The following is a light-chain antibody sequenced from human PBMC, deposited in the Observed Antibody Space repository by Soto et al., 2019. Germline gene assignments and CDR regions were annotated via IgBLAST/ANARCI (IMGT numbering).Light chain of an antibody. J-gene: IGKJ1*01. Sequence: EIVLTQSPGTLSLSPGERATLSCRASQSVSSSYLAWYQQKPGQAPRLLIYGVSSRAAGIPDRVSGSGSGTDFTLSISRLEPEDFAVYYCQQYSSLWTFGQGTKVDNK. CDR3: QQYSSLWT. CDR2: GVS. V-gene: IGKV3-20*01. CDR1: QSVSSSY.